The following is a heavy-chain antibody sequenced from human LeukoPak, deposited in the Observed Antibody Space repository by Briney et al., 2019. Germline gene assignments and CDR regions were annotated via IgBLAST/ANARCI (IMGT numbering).Heavy chain of an antibody. D-gene: IGHD2-15*01. CDR3: ARPLSLGYCSGGSCYGRGAWFDR. V-gene: IGHV4-4*02. CDR1: GGSISRSIW. J-gene: IGHJ5*02. CDR2: LYHRGST. Sequence: SGTLSLTRVVSGGSISRSIWWSWVRQPPGKGVEGIGQLYHRGSTNYNAYLKSRVNISVHKSKNQFSLKLRSLTAADTAVYYCARPLSLGYCSGGSCYGRGAWFDRWGQGTLVTVS.